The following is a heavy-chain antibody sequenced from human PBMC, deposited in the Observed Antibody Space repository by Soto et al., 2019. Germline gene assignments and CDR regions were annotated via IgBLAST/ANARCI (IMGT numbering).Heavy chain of an antibody. CDR1: GFTFSSYW. CDR3: AKDLPYVL. V-gene: IGHV3-74*01. D-gene: IGHD3-16*01. Sequence: HPGGSLRLSCAASGFTFSSYWMHWVRQTPEKGLVWVSHIDSDGSSTTYADSVKGRFTISRDNAKNTLYLQMNSLRAEDTAVYYCAKDLPYVLWGQGTLVTVSS. CDR2: IDSDGSST. J-gene: IGHJ4*02.